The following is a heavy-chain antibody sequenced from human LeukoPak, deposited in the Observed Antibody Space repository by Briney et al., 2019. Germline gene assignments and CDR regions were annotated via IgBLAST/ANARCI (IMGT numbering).Heavy chain of an antibody. J-gene: IGHJ3*02. Sequence: GGSLRLSCSASGFTFSSYAMHWVRQAPGKGLEYVSAISSNGGSTYYADSVEGRFTISRDNSKNTLYLQMSSLRADDTAVYYCVKSPYYYDSSGYYSGGAFDIWGQGTMVTVSS. CDR1: GFTFSSYA. V-gene: IGHV3-64D*06. CDR2: ISSNGGST. CDR3: VKSPYYYDSSGYYSGGAFDI. D-gene: IGHD3-22*01.